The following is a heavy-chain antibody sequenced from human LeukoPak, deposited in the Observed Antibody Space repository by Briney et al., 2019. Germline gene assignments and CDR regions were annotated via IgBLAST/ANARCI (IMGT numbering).Heavy chain of an antibody. J-gene: IGHJ4*02. V-gene: IGHV4-34*01. CDR3: ARWGSADYGDY. Sequence: SETLLLTCAVYGGSFSGYYWSWIRQLPGKGLEWIGEINHSGSTNYNPSLKSRVTISVDTSKNQFSLNLRSVTAADTAVYYCARWGSADYGDYWGQGTLVTVSS. D-gene: IGHD3-16*01. CDR2: INHSGST. CDR1: GGSFSGYY.